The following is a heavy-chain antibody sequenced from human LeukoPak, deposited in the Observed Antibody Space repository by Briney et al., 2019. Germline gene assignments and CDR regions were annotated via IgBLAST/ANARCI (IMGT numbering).Heavy chain of an antibody. CDR2: IGSSSSYI. CDR1: GFTFSSYD. J-gene: IGHJ4*02. V-gene: IGHV3-21*05. Sequence: GGSLRLSCAASGFTFSSYDMTWVRQAPGKGLEWVSYIGSSSSYIYYADSVKGRFTISRDNDKNSLYLQMNSLRAEDTAVYYCARGVDIVATNPSHFDYWGQGTLVTV. CDR3: ARGVDIVATNPSHFDY. D-gene: IGHD5-12*01.